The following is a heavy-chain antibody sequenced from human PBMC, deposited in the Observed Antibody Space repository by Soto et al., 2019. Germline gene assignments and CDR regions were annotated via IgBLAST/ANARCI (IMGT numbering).Heavy chain of an antibody. CDR1: GFTFSDYY. D-gene: IGHD6-6*01. CDR2: ISSSSSYT. J-gene: IGHJ4*02. CDR3: ASLRGRRDSSSFFFDY. V-gene: IGHV3-11*06. Sequence: GGSLRLSCAASGFTFSDYYMSWIRQAPGKGLEWVSYISSSSSYTNYADSVKGRFTISRDNAKNSLYLQMNSLRAEDTAVYYCASLRGRRDSSSFFFDYWGQGTLVTVSS.